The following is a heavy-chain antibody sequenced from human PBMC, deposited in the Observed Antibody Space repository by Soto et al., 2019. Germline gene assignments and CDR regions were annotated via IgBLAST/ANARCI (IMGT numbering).Heavy chain of an antibody. D-gene: IGHD3-10*01. V-gene: IGHV3-7*03. J-gene: IGHJ4*02. CDR2: INPDGSAK. Sequence: PGGSLRLSCAASHFSFSTSWMNWIRQAPGKGLEWVANINPDGSAKYYVDSLKGRFTISRDNAKNSLDLQMNSLRAEDTAVYFCRRVSRGHRVDYWGQGALVTVSS. CDR3: RRVSRGHRVDY. CDR1: HFSFSTSW.